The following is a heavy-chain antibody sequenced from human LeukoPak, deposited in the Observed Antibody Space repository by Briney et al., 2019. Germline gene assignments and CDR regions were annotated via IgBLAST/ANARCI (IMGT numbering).Heavy chain of an antibody. J-gene: IGHJ5*02. CDR2: INSDGSST. D-gene: IGHD6-13*01. V-gene: IGHV3-74*01. CDR1: GFTFSSFW. Sequence: GGSLRLSCVASGFTFSSFWMTWVRQAPGKGLVWVSRINSDGSSTSYADSVKGRFTISRDNAKNTLYLQMNSLRAEDTAVYYCARDERIAAATNWFDPWGQGTLVTVSS. CDR3: ARDERIAAATNWFDP.